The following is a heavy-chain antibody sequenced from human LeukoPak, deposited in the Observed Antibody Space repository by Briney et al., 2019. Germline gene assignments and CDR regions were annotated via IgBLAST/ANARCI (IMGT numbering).Heavy chain of an antibody. V-gene: IGHV4-4*02. J-gene: IGHJ4*02. CDR1: GGSISGSNW. CDR3: ARDPGTVTTGFDY. CDR2: IYHSGST. Sequence: PSETLSLTCAVSGGSISGSNWWSWVRPPPGKGLEWIGEIYHSGSTNYNPSLKSQVTISVDKSKNQFSLKLSSVTAADTAVYYCARDPGTVTTGFDYWGQGTLVTVSS. D-gene: IGHD4-17*01.